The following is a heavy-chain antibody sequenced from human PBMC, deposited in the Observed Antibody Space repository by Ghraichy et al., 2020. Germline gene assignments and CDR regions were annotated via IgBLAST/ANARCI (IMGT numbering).Heavy chain of an antibody. CDR1: GFTVSSNY. Sequence: GGSLRLSCAASGFTVSSNYMSWVRQAPGKGLEWVSLIYTGGNTHHADSVRGRFTISRDNSKNTLYLQVNSLRAEDTAVDYCAGGESGSGRNDGTNYWGQGTLVTVSA. J-gene: IGHJ4*02. CDR3: AGGESGSGRNDGTNY. D-gene: IGHD1-1*01. CDR2: IYTGGNT. V-gene: IGHV3-53*01.